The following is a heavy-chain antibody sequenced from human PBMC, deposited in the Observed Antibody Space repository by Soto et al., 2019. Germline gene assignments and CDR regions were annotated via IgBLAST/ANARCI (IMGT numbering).Heavy chain of an antibody. V-gene: IGHV4-34*01. J-gene: IGHJ4*02. Sequence: TLSLTCAIYGASFSPYHWSWIRQSPGKGLEWIGEVNLSGNTYYNPSFKTRVTMSVDASKNQFSLKMGSLTAADTAIYYCARSPTFYNYVWGNSTYWGQGALVTVSS. CDR3: ARSPTFYNYVWGNSTY. CDR1: GASFSPYH. CDR2: VNLSGNT. D-gene: IGHD3-16*01.